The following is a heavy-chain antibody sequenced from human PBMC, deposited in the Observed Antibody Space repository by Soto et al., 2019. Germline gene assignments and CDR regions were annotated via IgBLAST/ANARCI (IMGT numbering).Heavy chain of an antibody. D-gene: IGHD5-18*01. CDR1: GFIFSSYW. Sequence: PGGSLRLSCAASGFIFSSYWMSWVRQAPGKGLEWVANIKPDGSEKIYADSVRGRFTISADNAENSVFLQMNSLRDEDTAVYFCVRDRDIYRDMVHADLWGQGTLVTVSS. CDR2: IKPDGSEK. CDR3: VRDRDIYRDMVHADL. J-gene: IGHJ4*01. V-gene: IGHV3-7*01.